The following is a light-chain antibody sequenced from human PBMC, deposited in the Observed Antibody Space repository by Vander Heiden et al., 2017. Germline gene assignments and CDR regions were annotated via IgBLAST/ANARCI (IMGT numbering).Light chain of an antibody. Sequence: DIQMTQSPSSLSAFVGDRVTMTCRASQGISTFLAWYQLKPGKVPKLLIYGASSLQSGVPSRFSGSGFGTDFTLTINSLQPEDVATYYCQKYDSAPWTFGQGTTVEVK. CDR2: GAS. J-gene: IGKJ1*01. V-gene: IGKV1-27*01. CDR1: QGISTF. CDR3: QKYDSAPWT.